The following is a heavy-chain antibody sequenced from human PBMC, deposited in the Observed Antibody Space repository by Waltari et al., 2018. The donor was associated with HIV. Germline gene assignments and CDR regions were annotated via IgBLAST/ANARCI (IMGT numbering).Heavy chain of an antibody. D-gene: IGHD3-16*02. Sequence: VQLLQSGGGLVQPGEPLRLSCAASGFTFRAYALSWVRQAPGKGLEWVSSVGGTDATTYYADSVKGRFTISRDTSKDTLYLEIKSLRAEDTGIYYCAKGPWGELSFHNWGQGTLVTVSS. J-gene: IGHJ4*02. CDR1: GFTFRAYA. CDR3: AKGPWGELSFHN. CDR2: VGGTDATT. V-gene: IGHV3-23*01.